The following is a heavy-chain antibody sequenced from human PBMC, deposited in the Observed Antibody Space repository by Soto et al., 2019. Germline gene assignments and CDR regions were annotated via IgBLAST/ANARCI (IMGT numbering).Heavy chain of an antibody. CDR2: IIPMFGTA. CDR1: GGTFSTYA. V-gene: IGHV1-69*12. Sequence: QVQLVQSGAEVKKPESSVKVSCKAPGGTFSTYAISWVRQAPGQGLEWMGGIIPMFGTANYAQRFQDRVTITADEYTNTVYMELSSLGSEDTAVYFCASGIQLWLRRINNGYSGWGQGTLVTVSS. J-gene: IGHJ4*02. CDR3: ASGIQLWLRRINNGYSG. D-gene: IGHD5-18*01.